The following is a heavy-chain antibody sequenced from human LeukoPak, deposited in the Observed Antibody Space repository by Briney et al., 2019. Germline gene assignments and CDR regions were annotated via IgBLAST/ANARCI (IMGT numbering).Heavy chain of an antibody. CDR3: ARGGRYSYGKNWFDP. Sequence: PSEALSLTCAVYGGSFSGYYWSWIRQPPGKGLEWIGEINHSGSTNYNPSLKSRVTISVDTSKNQFSLKLSSVTAADTAVYYCARGGRYSYGKNWFDPWGQGTLVTVSS. J-gene: IGHJ5*02. D-gene: IGHD5-18*01. CDR2: INHSGST. V-gene: IGHV4-34*01. CDR1: GGSFSGYY.